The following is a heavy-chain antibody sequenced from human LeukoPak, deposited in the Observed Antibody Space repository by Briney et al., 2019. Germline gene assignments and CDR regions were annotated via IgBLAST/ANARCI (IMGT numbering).Heavy chain of an antibody. Sequence: ASVKVSCKASGYTFTSFYIHWVRQAPGQGLEWMGIINLSGGSTTYAQKFQGRVTMTRDTSTSTVYMELSSLRSEDTAVYYCARVPMIVVAPMDVWGQGTTVTVSS. D-gene: IGHD3-22*01. CDR1: GYTFTSFY. V-gene: IGHV1-46*01. J-gene: IGHJ6*02. CDR2: INLSGGST. CDR3: ARVPMIVVAPMDV.